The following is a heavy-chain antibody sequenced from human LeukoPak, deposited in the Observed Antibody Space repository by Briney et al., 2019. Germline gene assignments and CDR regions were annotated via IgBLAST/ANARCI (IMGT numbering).Heavy chain of an antibody. Sequence: PGGSLRLSCAASGFTFSSYSMNWVRQAPGKGLEWVSSISSSSSYIYYADSVKGRFTISRDNAKNSLYLQMNSLRAEDTAVYYCARDPRLDYYDSSGYFLRWGQGTLVTVSS. CDR1: GFTFSSYS. CDR2: ISSSSSYI. CDR3: ARDPRLDYYDSSGYFLR. V-gene: IGHV3-21*01. J-gene: IGHJ4*02. D-gene: IGHD3-22*01.